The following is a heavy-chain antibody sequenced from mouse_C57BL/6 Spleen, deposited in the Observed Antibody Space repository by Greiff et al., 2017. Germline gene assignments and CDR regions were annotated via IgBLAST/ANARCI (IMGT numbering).Heavy chain of an antibody. J-gene: IGHJ4*01. CDR1: GYTFTDYN. D-gene: IGHD1-1*01. CDR2: INPNNGGT. CDR3: ARGIDYYYGSTLYAMDY. Sequence: VQLQQSGPELVKPGASVKIPCKASGYTFTDYNMDWVKQSHGKSLEWIGDINPNNGGTIYNQKFKGKATLTVDKSSSTAYMELRSLTSEDTAVYYCARGIDYYYGSTLYAMDYWGQGTSVTVSS. V-gene: IGHV1-18*01.